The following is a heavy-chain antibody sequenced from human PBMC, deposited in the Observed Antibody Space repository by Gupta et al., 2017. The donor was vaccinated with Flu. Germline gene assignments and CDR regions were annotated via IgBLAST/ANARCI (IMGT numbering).Heavy chain of an antibody. CDR3: AEDRRRYSYAYGMDG. CDR2: ISYDGSSK. Sequence: QVQLVESGGGVVQPGRSLRLSCAVSGFSFSTYGMHWVRQAPGKGLEWVAVISYDGSSKYYADAVKGRVTISRDNSKDALYLQMNSLRTEDTAVYYCAEDRRRYSYAYGMDGGGQGTTVTVS. V-gene: IGHV3-30*18. J-gene: IGHJ6*02. D-gene: IGHD5-18*01. CDR1: GFSFSTYG.